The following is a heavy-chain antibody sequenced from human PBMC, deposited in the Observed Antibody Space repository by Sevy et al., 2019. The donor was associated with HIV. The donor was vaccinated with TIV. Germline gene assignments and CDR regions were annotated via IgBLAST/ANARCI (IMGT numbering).Heavy chain of an antibody. CDR2: IKEDGSQK. CDR3: ARDPDILSGYPSHYFDY. V-gene: IGHV3-7*01. CDR1: GFSFSKYW. D-gene: IGHD3-9*01. J-gene: IGHJ4*02. Sequence: GGSLRLSCAASGFSFSKYWMSWVRQAPGKGLEWVANIKEDGSQKNYLESVKGRFTTSRDNAKNLLYLQMNNLRADDTGVYYCARDPDILSGYPSHYFDYWGQGTLVTVSS.